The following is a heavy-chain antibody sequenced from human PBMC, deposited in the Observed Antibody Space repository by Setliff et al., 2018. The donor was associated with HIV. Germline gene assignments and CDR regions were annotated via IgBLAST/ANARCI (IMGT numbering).Heavy chain of an antibody. CDR3: ARGRDYTGSWFRPFYLDF. V-gene: IGHV4-39*02. D-gene: IGHD3-3*01. Sequence: PSETLSLTCTVSGESIRTSSYYWSWIRQTPEKGLEWIGSVYNSGSTYSSPSLTSRVTISVDTSKNQFSLKLTSVTAADTAIYYCARGRDYTGSWFRPFYLDFWGHGNLVTVSS. J-gene: IGHJ4*01. CDR2: VYNSGST. CDR1: GESIRTSSYY.